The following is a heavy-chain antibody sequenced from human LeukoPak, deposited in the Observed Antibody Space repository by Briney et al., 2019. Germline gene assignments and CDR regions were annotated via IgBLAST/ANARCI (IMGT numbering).Heavy chain of an antibody. V-gene: IGHV3-9*01. CDR1: GLKFDDYA. Sequence: GGSLRLSCAASGLKFDDYAMHWVRQVPGKGLEWVSGISWNSGLIDYADSVKGRFSISRDNAKNSLYLQMNSLKAEDTALYYCAKERSSAIDYWGQGTLVTVSS. CDR2: ISWNSGLI. D-gene: IGHD2-15*01. CDR3: AKERSSAIDY. J-gene: IGHJ4*02.